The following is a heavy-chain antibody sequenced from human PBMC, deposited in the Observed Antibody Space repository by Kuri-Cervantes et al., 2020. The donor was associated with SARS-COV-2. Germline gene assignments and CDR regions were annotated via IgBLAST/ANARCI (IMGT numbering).Heavy chain of an antibody. Sequence: GESLKISCAVSEFTFSSYAMHWVRQAPGKGLEWVAVISYDGSNKYYADSVKGRFTISRDNSKNTLYLQMNSLRAEDTAVYYCAKAPLLASSGSYCDYWGQGTLVTVSS. J-gene: IGHJ4*02. CDR1: EFTFSSYA. CDR2: ISYDGSNK. V-gene: IGHV3-30*18. D-gene: IGHD1-26*01. CDR3: AKAPLLASSGSYCDY.